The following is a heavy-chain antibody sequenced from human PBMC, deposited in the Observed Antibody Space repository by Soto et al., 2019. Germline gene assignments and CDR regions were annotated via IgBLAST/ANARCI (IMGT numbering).Heavy chain of an antibody. V-gene: IGHV4-30-2*01. CDR1: GGSISSGGYS. D-gene: IGHD4-17*01. CDR2: IYHSGST. J-gene: IGHJ5*02. Sequence: QLQLQESGSGLVKPSQTLSLTCAVSGGSISSGGYSWSWIRQPPGKGLEWIGYIYHSGSTYYNPSLERRDTISVDRAKNQFAQELSSVTAADTTVYYCAIVGAHYCDYDWCDPWGQGTLVVVSS. CDR3: AIVGAHYCDYDWCDP.